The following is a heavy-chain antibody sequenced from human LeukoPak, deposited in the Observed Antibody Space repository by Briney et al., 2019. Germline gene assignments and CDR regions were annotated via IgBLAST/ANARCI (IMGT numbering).Heavy chain of an antibody. Sequence: GGSPRLSCAASGFTVSSNYMSWVRQAPGKGLEWVSVIYSGGSTYYADSVKGRFTISRDNSKNTLYLQMNSLRAEDTAVYYCARVSGIAAAGMFYWGQGTLVTVSS. CDR2: IYSGGST. CDR3: ARVSGIAAAGMFY. CDR1: GFTVSSNY. D-gene: IGHD6-13*01. V-gene: IGHV3-66*01. J-gene: IGHJ4*02.